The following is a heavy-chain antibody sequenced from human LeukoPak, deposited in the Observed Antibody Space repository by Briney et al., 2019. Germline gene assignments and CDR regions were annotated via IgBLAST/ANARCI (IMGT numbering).Heavy chain of an antibody. D-gene: IGHD5-18*01. Sequence: PGGSLRLSWAASGFTFSSYAMSWVRQAPGKGLEWVSAIGGSGGSTYYADSVKGRFTISRDNSKNTLYLQMNSLRAEDTAVYYCAKRYSYGNGYYMDVWGKGTTVTVSS. CDR2: IGGSGGST. CDR1: GFTFSSYA. CDR3: AKRYSYGNGYYMDV. V-gene: IGHV3-23*01. J-gene: IGHJ6*03.